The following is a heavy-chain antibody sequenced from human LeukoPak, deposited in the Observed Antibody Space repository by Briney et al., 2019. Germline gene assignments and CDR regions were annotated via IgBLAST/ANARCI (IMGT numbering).Heavy chain of an antibody. J-gene: IGHJ4*02. CDR2: IQYDESSK. Sequence: GSLRLSCKASGLRFSRGGMHWIRQAPGKGLEWLAFIQYDESSKYYADSVKGRFTISRDNAKNSLYLQMNSLRAEDTAVYYCARDVNSDFDYWGQGTLVTVSS. CDR1: GLRFSRGG. V-gene: IGHV3-30*02. CDR3: ARDVNSDFDY.